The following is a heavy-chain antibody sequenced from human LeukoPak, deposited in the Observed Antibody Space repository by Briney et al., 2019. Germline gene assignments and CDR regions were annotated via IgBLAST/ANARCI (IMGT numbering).Heavy chain of an antibody. V-gene: IGHV3-74*01. CDR3: ARDPFDY. CDR1: GFTFSTYW. J-gene: IGHJ4*02. Sequence: GGSQRLSYAASGFTFSTYWMHWVRQGSGKGLVWVSRINSEGSSTSYADSVKGRFTISRDNAKNTLYLQMNSLRAEDTAVYYCARDPFDYWGQGTLVTVSS. CDR2: INSEGSST.